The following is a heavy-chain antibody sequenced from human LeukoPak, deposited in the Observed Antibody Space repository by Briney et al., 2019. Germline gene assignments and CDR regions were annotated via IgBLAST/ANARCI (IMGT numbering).Heavy chain of an antibody. V-gene: IGHV4-59*08. CDR3: ASAYSSSWYFDY. D-gene: IGHD6-13*01. CDR2: IYYSGST. Sequence: SETLSPTCLVSGVSISSYYWSWIRQPPGKGLGWIGNIYYSGSTNYNPSLKSRVTISVDTSKNQFSLKLSSVTAADTAVYYCASAYSSSWYFDYWGQGTLVTVSS. J-gene: IGHJ4*02. CDR1: GVSISSYY.